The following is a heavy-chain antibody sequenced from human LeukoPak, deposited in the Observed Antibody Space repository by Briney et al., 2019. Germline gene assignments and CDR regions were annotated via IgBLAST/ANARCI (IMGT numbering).Heavy chain of an antibody. CDR1: GFTVSSNY. D-gene: IGHD6-19*01. CDR2: IYSGGST. Sequence: PGGSLRLSCAASGFTVSSNYMSWVRQAPGKGLEWVSVIYSGGSTYYADSVKGRFTISRDNSKNTLYLQMNSLRAADTAVYYCASLKVAAHEAPDAFDIWGQGTMVTVSS. CDR3: ASLKVAAHEAPDAFDI. V-gene: IGHV3-53*01. J-gene: IGHJ3*02.